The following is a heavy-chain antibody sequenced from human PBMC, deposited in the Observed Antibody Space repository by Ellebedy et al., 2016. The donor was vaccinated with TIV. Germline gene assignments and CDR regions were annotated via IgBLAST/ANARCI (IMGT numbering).Heavy chain of an antibody. Sequence: GESLKISCAVSTFVFRSHGMHWVRQAPGKGLEWVSSISSSSSYIYYADSVKGRFTISRDNAKNSLYLQMNSLRAEDTAVYYCARVRDYYGSGNWFDPWGQGTLVTVSS. D-gene: IGHD3-10*01. J-gene: IGHJ5*02. CDR3: ARVRDYYGSGNWFDP. V-gene: IGHV3-21*01. CDR2: ISSSSSYI. CDR1: TFVFRSHG.